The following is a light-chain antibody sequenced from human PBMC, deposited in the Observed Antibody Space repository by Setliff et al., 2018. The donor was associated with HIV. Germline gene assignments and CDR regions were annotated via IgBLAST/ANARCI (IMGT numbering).Light chain of an antibody. J-gene: IGLJ1*01. CDR1: SSDVGGYNY. Sequence: QSALTQPRSVSGSPGQSVAISCTGTSSDVGGYNYVSWYQQHPGKAPKLMISDVSKRPSGVSSRFSGSKSGNTASLTISGLQTEDEADYYCSSYTSSSTYVFGTGTKVTVL. CDR3: SSYTSSSTYV. V-gene: IGLV2-14*01. CDR2: DVS.